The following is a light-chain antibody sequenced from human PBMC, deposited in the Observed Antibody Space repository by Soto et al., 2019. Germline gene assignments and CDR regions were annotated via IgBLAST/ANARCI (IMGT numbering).Light chain of an antibody. CDR3: LVWDSRSEHYV. V-gene: IGLV3-21*02. Sequence: SYELTQSPSVSVAPGQTVSITCGGYNIGSKSVHWHQQKPGQAPVLVVYDDSDRRSGIPERFSGSNSGNTATLTITRVEAGDEADYHCLVWDSRSEHYVFGTGTKVTVL. CDR1: NIGSKS. CDR2: DDS. J-gene: IGLJ1*01.